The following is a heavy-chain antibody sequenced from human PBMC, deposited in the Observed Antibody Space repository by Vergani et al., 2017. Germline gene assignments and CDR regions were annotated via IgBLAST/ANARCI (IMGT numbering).Heavy chain of an antibody. Sequence: QVQLQESGPGVVKPSQTLSLTCAVSGGSISSGDHCWTWIRQRPGKGLEWIGYNFYSGTTYDNPSLRSRLTISVDTSQKQFSLNLRSVTAADTAVYYCARVDTXVPATSHFYYMDVWGKGTTVVVSS. CDR3: ARVDTXVPATSHFYYMDV. CDR1: GGSISSGDHC. CDR2: NFYSGTT. V-gene: IGHV4-31*11. J-gene: IGHJ6*03. D-gene: IGHD6-25*01.